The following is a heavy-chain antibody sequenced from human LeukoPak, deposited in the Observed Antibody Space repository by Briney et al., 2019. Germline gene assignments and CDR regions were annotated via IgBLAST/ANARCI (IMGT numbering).Heavy chain of an antibody. CDR1: GGSISSYY. D-gene: IGHD5-12*01. Sequence: SETLSHTCTVSGGSISSYYWSWIRQPPGKGLEWIGYICYSGSTNYNPSLKSRVTISVDTSKNQLSLKLSSVTAADTAVYYCARVGRTWAGYSGYDWDFDYWGQGTLVTVSS. V-gene: IGHV4-59*01. CDR3: ARVGRTWAGYSGYDWDFDY. CDR2: ICYSGST. J-gene: IGHJ4*02.